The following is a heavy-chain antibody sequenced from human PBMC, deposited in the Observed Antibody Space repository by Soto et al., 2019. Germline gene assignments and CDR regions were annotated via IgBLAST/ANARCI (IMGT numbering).Heavy chain of an antibody. CDR3: ARDHYDSSGENWFDP. D-gene: IGHD3-22*01. CDR2: IYYSGST. J-gene: IGHJ5*02. V-gene: IGHV4-30-4*01. CDR1: GGSISSSDYY. Sequence: SETLSLTCTVSGGSISSSDYYWSWIRQPPGKGLEWIGYIYYSGSTYYNPSLKSRVTISVDTSKNQFSLKLSSVTAADTAVYYCARDHYDSSGENWFDPWGQGTLVTVSS.